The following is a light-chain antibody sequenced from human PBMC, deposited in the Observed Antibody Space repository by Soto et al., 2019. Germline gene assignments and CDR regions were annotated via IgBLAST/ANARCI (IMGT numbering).Light chain of an antibody. CDR3: QQSYSTPHT. CDR2: AAF. V-gene: IGKV1-39*01. CDR1: QSIRNY. J-gene: IGKJ2*01. Sequence: DIQMTQSPSSLSASVGDRVTITCRASQSIRNYLNWCQQKPGEAPKVLIYAAFSLQSGVPSRFSGSGSGTDFTLTISSLQPEDFATYYCQQSYSTPHTFGQGTKVDIK.